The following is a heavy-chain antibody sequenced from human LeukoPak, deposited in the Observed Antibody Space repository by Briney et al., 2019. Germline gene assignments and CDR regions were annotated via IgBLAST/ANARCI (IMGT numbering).Heavy chain of an antibody. Sequence: PGGSLRLSCAASGFTFSSYAMSWVRQPPGKGLEWVGEITYRGSGNYNPSLKGRATISINVSQRQFSLSLRSVTAADTATYYCGVYGGDWRFDFWGQGTPITVSS. V-gene: IGHV4-34*08. CDR3: GVYGGDWRFDF. CDR2: ITYRGSG. D-gene: IGHD2-21*02. CDR1: GFTFSSYA. J-gene: IGHJ4*02.